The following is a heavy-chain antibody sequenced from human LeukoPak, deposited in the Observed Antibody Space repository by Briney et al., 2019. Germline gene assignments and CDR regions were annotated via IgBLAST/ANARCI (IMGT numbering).Heavy chain of an antibody. CDR2: ISYDGSNK. D-gene: IGHD1-26*01. V-gene: IGHV3-30*18. Sequence: GGSLRLSCAASGFTFSSYGMHWVRQAPGKGLEWVAVISYDGSNKYYADSVKGRFTISRDNSKNTLYLQMNSLRAEDTAVYYCAKDPELVGATRPLSWGQGTLVTVSS. CDR3: AKDPELVGATRPLS. CDR1: GFTFSSYG. J-gene: IGHJ4*02.